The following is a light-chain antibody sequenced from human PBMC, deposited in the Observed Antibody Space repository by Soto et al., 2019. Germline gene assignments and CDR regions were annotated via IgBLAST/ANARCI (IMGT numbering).Light chain of an antibody. CDR1: ISDVCGYNY. Sequence: SVRSLPASVSGSPGQSITISCTGTISDVCGYNYVSWYQQHPGKAPKLMIYEVSNRPSGVSNRFSGSKYGNTASLTISGLQAEDEDDYYCSSYTSSSTLGGVFGTGTNVTV. V-gene: IGLV2-14*01. CDR2: EVS. J-gene: IGLJ1*01. CDR3: SSYTSSSTLGGV.